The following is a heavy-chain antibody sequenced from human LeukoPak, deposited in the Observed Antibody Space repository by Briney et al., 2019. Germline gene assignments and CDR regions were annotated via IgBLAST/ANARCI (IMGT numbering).Heavy chain of an antibody. J-gene: IGHJ4*02. Sequence: SETLSLTCTVSGDSAGDSFSNRNYYWVWIRQPPGEGLEWIGTVYYTGSTYYNPSLESRVTMSRDTSKTQFSLKLNSVTAADTALYYCASLYFSGWGSFPDYWGQGILVTVSS. CDR3: ASLYFSGWGSFPDY. CDR1: GDSAGDSFSNRNYY. CDR2: VYYTGST. V-gene: IGHV4-39*01. D-gene: IGHD2-15*01.